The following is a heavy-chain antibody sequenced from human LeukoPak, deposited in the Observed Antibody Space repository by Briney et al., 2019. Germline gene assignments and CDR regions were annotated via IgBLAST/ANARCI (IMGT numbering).Heavy chain of an antibody. CDR2: IFRSGNI. CDR1: GGSISSGHYY. D-gene: IGHD5-18*01. V-gene: IGHV4-30-4*01. CDR3: ARYTAMVAFHAHGFDI. Sequence: SQTLSLTCTVSGGSISSGHYYWTWIRQPPGKGLEWIGYIFRSGNIYYNPSLKSRVTISVDTSKNQFSLKLSSVTAADTAVYYCARYTAMVAFHAHGFDIWGKGTMVTVS. J-gene: IGHJ3*02.